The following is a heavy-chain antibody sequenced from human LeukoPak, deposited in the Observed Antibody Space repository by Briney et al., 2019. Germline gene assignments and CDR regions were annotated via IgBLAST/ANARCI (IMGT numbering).Heavy chain of an antibody. Sequence: SVKVSCKASGGTFSSYAISWVRQAPGQGLEWMGRIIPTFGTANYAQKLQGRVTITTDESTSTAYMELSSLRSEDTAVYYCASILADNCGGDCYVDYWGQGTLVTVSS. CDR1: GGTFSSYA. CDR3: ASILADNCGGDCYVDY. D-gene: IGHD2-21*02. J-gene: IGHJ4*02. CDR2: IIPTFGTA. V-gene: IGHV1-69*05.